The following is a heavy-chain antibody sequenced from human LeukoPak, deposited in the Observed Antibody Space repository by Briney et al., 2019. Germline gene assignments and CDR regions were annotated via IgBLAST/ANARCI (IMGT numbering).Heavy chain of an antibody. CDR1: GFTFTSYT. CDR3: AREQRRGLSWNLGGLFASYYTYYYMDV. J-gene: IGHJ6*03. CDR2: TSYDGGNK. D-gene: IGHD3-16*01. V-gene: IGHV3-30*04. Sequence: GGSLRLSCAASGFTFTSYTMHWVRQAPGKGLEWVAATSYDGGNKYYADSVKGRFTISRDNSKNTLYLQMHSLRAEDTAVYFCAREQRRGLSWNLGGLFASYYTYYYMDVWGRGTTVTVSS.